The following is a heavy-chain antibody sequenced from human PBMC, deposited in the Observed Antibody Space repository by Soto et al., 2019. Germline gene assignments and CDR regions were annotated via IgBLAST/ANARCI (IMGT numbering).Heavy chain of an antibody. CDR2: IYYSGST. J-gene: IGHJ4*02. V-gene: IGHV4-59*12. CDR1: GGSISSYY. D-gene: IGHD3-9*01. CDR3: TTSLYYDILTGWVDY. Sequence: PSVTLSLTCTVSGGSISSYYWSWIRKPPGKGLEWIGYIYYSGSTNYNPSLKSRVTISVDTSKNQFSLKLSSVTAADTAVYYCTTSLYYDILTGWVDYWGQGTLVTVSS.